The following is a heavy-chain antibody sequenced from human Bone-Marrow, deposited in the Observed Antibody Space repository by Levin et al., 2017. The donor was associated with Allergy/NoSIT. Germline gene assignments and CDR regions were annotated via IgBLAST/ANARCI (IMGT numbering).Heavy chain of an antibody. CDR1: GYSISSGYY. J-gene: IGHJ5*02. Sequence: SETLSLTCAVSGYSISSGYYWGWIRQPPGKGLEWIGSIYHSGSTYYNPSLKSRVTISVDTSKNQFSLKLSSVTAADTAVYYCAGSRLEWFDPWGQGTLVTVSS. D-gene: IGHD2-15*01. V-gene: IGHV4-38-2*01. CDR3: AGSRLEWFDP. CDR2: IYHSGST.